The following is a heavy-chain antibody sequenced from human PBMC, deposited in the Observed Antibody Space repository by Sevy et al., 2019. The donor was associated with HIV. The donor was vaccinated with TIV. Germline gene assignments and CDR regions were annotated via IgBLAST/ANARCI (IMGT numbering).Heavy chain of an antibody. J-gene: IGHJ4*02. Sequence: ASVKVSCKASGYTFTSYGISWVRQAPGQGLEWMGWISAYNGNTNYAQKRQGRVTMTTDTSTSTAYMELRSLRSDDTAGYYCARGTPKPYSGSFWWYFDYWGQGTLVTVSS. CDR2: ISAYNGNT. D-gene: IGHD1-26*01. CDR3: ARGTPKPYSGSFWWYFDY. V-gene: IGHV1-18*01. CDR1: GYTFTSYG.